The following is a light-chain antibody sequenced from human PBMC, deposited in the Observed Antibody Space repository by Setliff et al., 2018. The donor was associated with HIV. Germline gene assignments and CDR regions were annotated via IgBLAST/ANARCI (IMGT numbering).Light chain of an antibody. Sequence: ALTQPASVSGSPGQSITISCTGTSSDVGNYNYVSRYQHHPGKAPKLMIYDVSKRPSGVPDRFSASKSGNTASLTISGLQAEDEAEYYCCSYAGSYSFVFGTGTKVTVL. V-gene: IGLV2-11*01. CDR2: DVS. J-gene: IGLJ1*01. CDR3: CSYAGSYSFV. CDR1: SSDVGNYNY.